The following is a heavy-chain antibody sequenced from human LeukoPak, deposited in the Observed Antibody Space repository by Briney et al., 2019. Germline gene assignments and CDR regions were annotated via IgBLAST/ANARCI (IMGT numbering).Heavy chain of an antibody. CDR3: AKDACTSVSCYSPYYFDL. Sequence: GGSLRLSCAASGFTFSTNGVHWVRQAPGKGLEWVAVISYDGNKKYHADSVKGRFTISRDNSKNTLYLQMNSLRPEDTAVYFCAKDACTSVSCYSPYYFDLWGRGTLVTVSS. D-gene: IGHD2-2*02. CDR1: GFTFSTNG. J-gene: IGHJ2*01. CDR2: ISYDGNKK. V-gene: IGHV3-30*18.